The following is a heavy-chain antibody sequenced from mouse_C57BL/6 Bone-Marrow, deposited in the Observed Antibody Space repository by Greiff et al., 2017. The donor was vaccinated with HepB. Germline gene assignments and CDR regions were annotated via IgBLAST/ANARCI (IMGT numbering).Heavy chain of an antibody. Sequence: QVQLQQPGAELVKPGASVKLSCKASGYTFTSYWMQWVKQRPGQSLEWIGEIDPSDSYTNYNQKFKGKATLTVDTSSSTAYMQLSSLTSEDSAVYYCAHYGSSWDVDYWGQGTTLTVSS. CDR2: IDPSDSYT. D-gene: IGHD1-1*01. CDR1: GYTFTSYW. CDR3: AHYGSSWDVDY. V-gene: IGHV1-50*01. J-gene: IGHJ2*01.